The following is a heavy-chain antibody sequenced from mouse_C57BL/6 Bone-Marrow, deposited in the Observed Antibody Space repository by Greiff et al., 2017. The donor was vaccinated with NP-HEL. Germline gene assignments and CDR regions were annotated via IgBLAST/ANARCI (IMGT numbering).Heavy chain of an antibody. CDR3: ARCDYYGLCDY. CDR1: GYTFTSYW. Sequence: QVQLQQSGAELVKPGASVKMSCKASGYTFTSYWITWVKQRPGQGLEWIGDIYPGSGSTNYNEKFKSKATLTVDTSSSTAYIQRSSLTSEDSAVYDCARCDYYGLCDYGGQGTTLTVSS. D-gene: IGHD1-1*01. CDR2: IYPGSGST. V-gene: IGHV1-55*01. J-gene: IGHJ2*01.